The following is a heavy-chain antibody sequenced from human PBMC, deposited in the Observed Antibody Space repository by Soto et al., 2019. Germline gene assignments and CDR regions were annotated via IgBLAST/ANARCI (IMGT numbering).Heavy chain of an antibody. CDR3: ARAYGDYRPFDY. CDR2: INPSGGST. Sequence: QVQLVQSGAEVKKPGASVKVSCKASGYTFSSYYVHWVRQAPGQGLEWMGIINPSGGSTSYAQKFQGRVTMTRDTSTSTVYMELSSLRSEDTAVYYCARAYGDYRPFDYWGQGTLVTVSS. V-gene: IGHV1-46*01. J-gene: IGHJ4*02. CDR1: GYTFSSYY. D-gene: IGHD4-17*01.